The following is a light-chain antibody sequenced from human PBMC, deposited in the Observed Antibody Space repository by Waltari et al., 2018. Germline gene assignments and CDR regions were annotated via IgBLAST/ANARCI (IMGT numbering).Light chain of an antibody. J-gene: IGLJ1*01. CDR2: DVS. Sequence: QSALTQPTSVSGSPGESITISCTGTSSDGGGYNCVSWYQQHPGKAPQLMIYDVSNRPSVVSNRFSGSKSGNTASLTISVLQAEDEADYYCSSYTSSNTLVFGTGTKVTAL. CDR3: SSYTSSNTLV. CDR1: SSDGGGYNC. V-gene: IGLV2-14*03.